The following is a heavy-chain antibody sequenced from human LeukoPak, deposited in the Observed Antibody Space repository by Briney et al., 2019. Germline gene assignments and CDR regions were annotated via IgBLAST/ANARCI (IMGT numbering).Heavy chain of an antibody. CDR2: IYHSGST. D-gene: IGHD3-10*01. CDR3: ARRNYYGSGSYYYYYGMDV. Sequence: SQTLSLTCAVSGGSISSCGYSWRWIRQPPGKCLEWIGYIYHSGSTYYNPSLKSRVTISVDRSKNQFSLKLSSVTAADTAVYYCARRNYYGSGSYYYYYGMDVWGQGTTVTVSS. J-gene: IGHJ6*02. V-gene: IGHV4-30-2*01. CDR1: GGSISSCGYS.